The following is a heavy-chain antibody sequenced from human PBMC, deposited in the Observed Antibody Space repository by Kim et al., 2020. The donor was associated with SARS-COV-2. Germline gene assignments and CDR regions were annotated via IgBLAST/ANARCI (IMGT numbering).Heavy chain of an antibody. CDR1: GGSFNGFY. Sequence: SETLSLTCAVYGGSFNGFYWSWIRQPPGKGLEWIGEINHSGRTNYNPSLESRVSMSVDTSKNQFSLKLSSLTAADTALYYCARGSAGSTVTASSYSFLDVWGKGTTVTVSS. CDR3: ARGSAGSTVTASSYSFLDV. J-gene: IGHJ6*03. V-gene: IGHV4-34*01. D-gene: IGHD4-17*01. CDR2: INHSGRT.